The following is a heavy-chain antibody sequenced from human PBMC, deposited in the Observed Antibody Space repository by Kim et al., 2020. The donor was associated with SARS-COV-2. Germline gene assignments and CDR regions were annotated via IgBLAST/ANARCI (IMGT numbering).Heavy chain of an antibody. Sequence: SVKVSCKASGGTFSSYAISWVRQAPGQGLEWMGGIIPIFGTANYAQKFQGRVTITADESTSTAYMELSSLRSEDTAVYYCARGGTTGFPYYYYGMDVWGQGTTVTVSS. CDR1: GGTFSSYA. CDR2: IIPIFGTA. J-gene: IGHJ6*02. CDR3: ARGGTTGFPYYYYGMDV. D-gene: IGHD4-4*01. V-gene: IGHV1-69*13.